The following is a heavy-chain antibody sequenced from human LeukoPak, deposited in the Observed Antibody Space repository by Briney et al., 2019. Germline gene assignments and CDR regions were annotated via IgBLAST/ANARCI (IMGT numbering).Heavy chain of an antibody. Sequence: GGSLRLSCAASGFTFSSSSMSWVRQAPGRGLEWVSALTGSGGSTYYADSVKGRFTISRDNSKKTLFLQMNSLRAEDTAVYYCAKDLAPAAYWGQGTLVTVSS. CDR1: GFTFSSSS. CDR2: LTGSGGST. CDR3: AKDLAPAAY. J-gene: IGHJ4*02. D-gene: IGHD2-2*01. V-gene: IGHV3-23*01.